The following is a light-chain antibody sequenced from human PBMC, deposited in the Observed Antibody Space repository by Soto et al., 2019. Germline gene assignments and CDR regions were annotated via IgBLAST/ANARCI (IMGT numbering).Light chain of an antibody. CDR2: GAS. V-gene: IGKV3-15*01. Sequence: EIELTQSPATLSVSAGGTVTLSCRASQSIRTNVAWYQQIPGQAPRLLVYGASTRATGVPAMFSGSGSGIEFTLTISSLQSEDSAFYYCQQYFNWPLTWTFGPGTKVQIK. CDR3: QQYFNWPLTWT. CDR1: QSIRTN. J-gene: IGKJ1*01.